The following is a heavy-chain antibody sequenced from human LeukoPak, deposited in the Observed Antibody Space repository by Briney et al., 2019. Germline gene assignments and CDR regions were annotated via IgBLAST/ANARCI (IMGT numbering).Heavy chain of an antibody. J-gene: IGHJ4*02. D-gene: IGHD4-23*01. CDR3: ARGTVVTRGDYFDY. Sequence: GGSLRLSCAASGFTFSSYSMNWVRQAPGKGLEWVSSISSSSSYIYYADSVKGRFTISRDNAKNSLYLQMNSLRAEDTAVYYCARGTVVTRGDYFDYWGQGTLVTVSS. CDR1: GFTFSSYS. CDR2: ISSSSSYI. V-gene: IGHV3-21*01.